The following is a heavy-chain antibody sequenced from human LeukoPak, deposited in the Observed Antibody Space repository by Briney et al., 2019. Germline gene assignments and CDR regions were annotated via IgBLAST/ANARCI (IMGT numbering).Heavy chain of an antibody. CDR1: GGSVIFYY. CDR2: IHTSGIT. CDR3: ASSTWNKTFDY. J-gene: IGHJ4*02. D-gene: IGHD6-13*01. Sequence: SETLSLTCTASGGSVIFYYWNWIRQPAGKGPQWIGRIHTSGITNYNSSLKSRVTMSIDTSKYQFSLKLTSVTAADTAVYYCASSTWNKTFDYWGQGALVTVSS. V-gene: IGHV4-4*07.